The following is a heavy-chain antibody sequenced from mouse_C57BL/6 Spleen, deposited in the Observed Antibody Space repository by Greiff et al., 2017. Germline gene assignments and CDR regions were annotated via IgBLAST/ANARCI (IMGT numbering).Heavy chain of an antibody. CDR1: GFTFSDYG. D-gene: IGHD1-2*01. Sequence: EVKLVESGGGLVKPGGSLKLSCAASGFTFSDYGMHWVRQAPEKGLEWVAYISSGSSTIYYADTVKGRFTISRDNAKNTLFLQMTSLRSEDTAMYYCARRLHDYYAMGYWGQRTSVTVSS. CDR2: ISSGSSTI. J-gene: IGHJ4*01. CDR3: ARRLHDYYAMGY. V-gene: IGHV5-17*01.